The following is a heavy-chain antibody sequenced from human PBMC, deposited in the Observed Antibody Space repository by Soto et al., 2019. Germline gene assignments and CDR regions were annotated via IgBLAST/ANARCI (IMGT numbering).Heavy chain of an antibody. D-gene: IGHD2-2*01. V-gene: IGHV4-31*03. CDR2: IYYSGST. CDR1: GGSISSGGYY. CDR3: ARVDCSSSSCYEGDWFDP. J-gene: IGHJ5*02. Sequence: QVQLQESGPGLVKPSQTLSLTCTVSGGSISSGGYYWSWIRQHPGKGLEWIGYIYYSGSTYYNPSLKSRVTIPVDPAKNQSALKLSSVTAAYTAVYYCARVDCSSSSCYEGDWFDPWGQGTLVTVSS.